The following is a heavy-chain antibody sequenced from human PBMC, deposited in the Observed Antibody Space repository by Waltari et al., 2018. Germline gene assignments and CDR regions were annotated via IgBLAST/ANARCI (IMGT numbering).Heavy chain of an antibody. CDR2: INQSGST. D-gene: IGHD3-3*01. CDR1: GGSFSGYY. V-gene: IGHV4-34*01. CDR3: ARPYRYDFWSGYYKWENWFDP. J-gene: IGHJ5*02. Sequence: QVQLQQWGAGLLKPSETLSLTCAVYGGSFSGYYWSWIRQPPGKGLEWIGEINQSGSTNYNPSLKSRVTISVDTSKNQFSLKLSSVTAADTAVYYCARPYRYDFWSGYYKWENWFDPWGQGTLVTVSS.